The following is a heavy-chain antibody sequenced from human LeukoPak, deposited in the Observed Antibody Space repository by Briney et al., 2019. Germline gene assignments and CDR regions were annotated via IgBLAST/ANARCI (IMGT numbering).Heavy chain of an antibody. CDR3: ARGLSYCSGGSCYLNDAFDI. J-gene: IGHJ3*02. D-gene: IGHD2-15*01. CDR1: GGSFSGYY. CDR2: INHSGST. V-gene: IGHV4-34*01. Sequence: SETLSLACAVYGGSFSGYYWSWIRQPPGKGLEWIGEINHSGSTNYNPSLKSRVTISVDTSKNQFSLKLSSVTAADTAVYYCARGLSYCSGGSCYLNDAFDIWGQGTMVTVSS.